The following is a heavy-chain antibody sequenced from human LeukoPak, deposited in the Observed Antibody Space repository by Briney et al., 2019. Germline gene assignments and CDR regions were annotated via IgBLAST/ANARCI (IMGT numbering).Heavy chain of an antibody. D-gene: IGHD3-16*01. CDR2: IYYSGST. CDR1: GGSISSYY. V-gene: IGHV4-59*01. J-gene: IGHJ4*02. CDR3: ARGGQLWPRDDY. Sequence: ASETLSLTCTVSGGSISSYYWSWIRQPPGKGLEWIGYIYYSGSTNYNPSLKSRVTISVDTSKNQFSLKLSSVTAADTAVYYCARGGQLWPRDDYWGQGTLVTVSS.